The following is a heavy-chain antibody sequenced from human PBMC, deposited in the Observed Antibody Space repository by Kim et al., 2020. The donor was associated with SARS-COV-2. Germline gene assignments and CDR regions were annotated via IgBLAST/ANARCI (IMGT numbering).Heavy chain of an antibody. Sequence: SQTLSLTCTVSGGSISSYYWSWIRQPPGKGLEWIGYIYYSGSTNYNPSLKSRVTISVDTSKNQFSLKLSSVTAADTVVYYCAGAQGAPLNYGMDVWGQGTTVTVSS. CDR2: IYYSGST. CDR3: AGAQGAPLNYGMDV. V-gene: IGHV4-59*08. J-gene: IGHJ6*02. CDR1: GGSISSYY.